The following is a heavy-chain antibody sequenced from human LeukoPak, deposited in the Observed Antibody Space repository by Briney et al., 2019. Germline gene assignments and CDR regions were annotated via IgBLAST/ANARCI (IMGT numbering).Heavy chain of an antibody. V-gene: IGHV3-21*01. CDR2: ISSSSSYI. D-gene: IGHD4-17*01. Sequence: PGGSLRLSCAASGFTFSSYSMNWVRQAPGKGLEWVSSISSSSSYIYYADSVKGRFTISRDNAKNSLYLQMNSLRAEDTAVYYCARDKSQVDGDYGHFDYWGQGTLVTVSS. CDR3: ARDKSQVDGDYGHFDY. CDR1: GFTFSSYS. J-gene: IGHJ4*02.